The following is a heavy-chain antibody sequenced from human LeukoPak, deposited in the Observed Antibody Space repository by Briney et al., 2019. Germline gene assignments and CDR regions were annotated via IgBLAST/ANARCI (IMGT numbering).Heavy chain of an antibody. V-gene: IGHV4-61*02. CDR3: ASGAAAPLYYFDY. D-gene: IGHD6-13*01. CDR1: GGSIDTTSYY. J-gene: IGHJ4*02. CDR2: IYPSGST. Sequence: SQTLSLTCTVSGGSIDTTSYYWSWIRQPVGQGLEWIGRIYPSGSTNYNPSLKSRLTLSVDKSKNQFSLNLTSVTAADTAIYYCASGAAAPLYYFDYWGQGRLVTVSS.